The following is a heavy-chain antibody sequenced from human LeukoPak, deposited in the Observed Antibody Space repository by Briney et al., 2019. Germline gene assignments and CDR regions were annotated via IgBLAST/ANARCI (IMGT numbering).Heavy chain of an antibody. CDR2: VRQDGGEG. J-gene: IGHJ6*04. CDR1: GFTFTNYW. D-gene: IGHD3-10*02. V-gene: IGHV3-7*01. Sequence: GGSLRLSCAASGFTFTNYWMSWVRQAPGRGLEWVANVRQDGGEGHYVDSVKGRFTMSRDNAENSLYLQLNSLRVEDTAVYYCVTRLCSISACRASSYLSFDVWGKGTTVTVSS. CDR3: VTRLCSISACRASSYLSFDV.